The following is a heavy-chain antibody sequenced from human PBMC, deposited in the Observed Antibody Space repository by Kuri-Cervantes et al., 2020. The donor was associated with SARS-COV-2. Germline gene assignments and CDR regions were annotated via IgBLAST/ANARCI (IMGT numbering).Heavy chain of an antibody. CDR3: ARPGGFLDV. D-gene: IGHD4-23*01. Sequence: SETLSLTCTVSGYSISSGYYWGWIRQPPGKGLEWIGSIYHSGSTYYNPSLKSRVTISVDTSKNQFSLKLSSVTAADTAVYYCARPGGFLDVWCKGTTVTVSS. CDR1: GYSISSGYY. CDR2: IYHSGST. J-gene: IGHJ6*04. V-gene: IGHV4-38-2*02.